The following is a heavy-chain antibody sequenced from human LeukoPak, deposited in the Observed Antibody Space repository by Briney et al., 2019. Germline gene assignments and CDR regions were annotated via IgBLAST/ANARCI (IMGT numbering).Heavy chain of an antibody. D-gene: IGHD2-15*01. Sequence: SVKVSFKASGGTFSSYAISWVRQAPGQGREWMGGIIPIFGTANYAQKFQGRVTITADESTSTAYMELSSLRSEDTAVYYCARDRLIASGYYYGMDVWGQGTTVTVSS. CDR1: GGTFSSYA. V-gene: IGHV1-69*13. J-gene: IGHJ6*02. CDR2: IIPIFGTA. CDR3: ARDRLIASGYYYGMDV.